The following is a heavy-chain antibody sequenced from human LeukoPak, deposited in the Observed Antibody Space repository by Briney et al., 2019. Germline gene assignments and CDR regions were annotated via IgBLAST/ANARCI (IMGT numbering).Heavy chain of an antibody. CDR3: ARDDGGYYGY. CDR1: GFTFTRYG. CDR2: ISTDGSRT. D-gene: IGHD3-22*01. J-gene: IGHJ4*02. Sequence: PGRSLRLSCAASGFTFTRYGLHWVRRAPGKGLEYVSAISTDGSRTYYADSVKGRFIISRDNSKNTLYLQMGSLRAEDMAVYYCARDDGGYYGYWGQGTLVTVSS. V-gene: IGHV3-64*02.